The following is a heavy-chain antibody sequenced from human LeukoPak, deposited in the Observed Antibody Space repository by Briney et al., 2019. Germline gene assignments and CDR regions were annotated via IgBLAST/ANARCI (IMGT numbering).Heavy chain of an antibody. CDR2: INHSGST. D-gene: IGHD3-22*01. CDR1: GGSFSGYY. Sequence: SETLSLTCAVYGGSFSGYYWSWIRQPPGKGLEWIGEINHSGSTNYNPSLKSRVTISVDTSENQFSLKVSSVTAADTAVYYCARGEYYYDSSGGSYYYYMDVWGKGTTVTVSS. J-gene: IGHJ6*03. V-gene: IGHV4-34*01. CDR3: ARGEYYYDSSGGSYYYYMDV.